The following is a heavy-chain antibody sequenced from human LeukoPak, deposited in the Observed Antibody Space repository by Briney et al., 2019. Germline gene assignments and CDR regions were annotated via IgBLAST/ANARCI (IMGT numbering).Heavy chain of an antibody. CDR2: ISSSFSTI. Sequence: GRSLRLSSAASGFTFSDYYMSWVRHAPGKGLGWVSYISSSFSTIYYADSVKGRFTISRDNAKNSLYLQMNSLRAEDTAVYYCARGPGIAAAGTGIYYFDYWGQGTLVTVSS. J-gene: IGHJ4*02. D-gene: IGHD6-13*01. V-gene: IGHV3-11*01. CDR3: ARGPGIAAAGTGIYYFDY. CDR1: GFTFSDYY.